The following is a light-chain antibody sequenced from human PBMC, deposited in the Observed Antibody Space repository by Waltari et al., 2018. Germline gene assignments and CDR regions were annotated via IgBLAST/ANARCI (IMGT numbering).Light chain of an antibody. CDR3: SSYAGTNNLV. Sequence: QSALTQPPSASGSPGQSVTISCTGSSSDVGGYNSVSWYQPHPGKAPKLVSSEFSGRPSGVPDRFSGSKSGNTASLTVSGLQAEDEADYYCSSYAGTNNLVFGGGTKLTVL. J-gene: IGLJ2*01. CDR1: SSDVGGYNS. CDR2: EFS. V-gene: IGLV2-8*01.